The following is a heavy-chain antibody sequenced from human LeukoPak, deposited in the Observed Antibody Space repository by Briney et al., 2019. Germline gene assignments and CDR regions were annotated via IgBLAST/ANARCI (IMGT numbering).Heavy chain of an antibody. CDR3: ARSLGDYYYYMDV. Sequence: GASVKVSCKASGYTFTGYYMHWVRQAPGQGLEWMGWISAYNGNTNYAQKLQGRVTMTTDTSTSTAYMELRSLRSDDTAVYYCARSLGDYYYYMDVWGKGTTVTVSS. CDR1: GYTFTGYY. CDR2: ISAYNGNT. J-gene: IGHJ6*03. V-gene: IGHV1-18*04. D-gene: IGHD1-26*01.